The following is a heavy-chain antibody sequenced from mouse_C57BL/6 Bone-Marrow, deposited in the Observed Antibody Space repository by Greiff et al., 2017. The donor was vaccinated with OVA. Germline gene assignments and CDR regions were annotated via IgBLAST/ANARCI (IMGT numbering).Heavy chain of an antibody. CDR3: ARRDYYGSSYPSYFDV. CDR1: GYTFTDYY. Sequence: EVHLVESGPELVKPGASVKISCKASGYTFTDYYMNWVKQSHGKSLEWIGDINPNNGGTSYNQKFKGKATLTVDKSSSTAYMELSSLTSEDSAVYYYARRDYYGSSYPSYFDVWGTGTAVTVSS. V-gene: IGHV1-26*01. CDR2: INPNNGGT. D-gene: IGHD1-1*01. J-gene: IGHJ1*03.